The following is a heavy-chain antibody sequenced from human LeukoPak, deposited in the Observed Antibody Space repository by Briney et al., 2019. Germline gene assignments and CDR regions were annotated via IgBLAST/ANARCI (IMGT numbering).Heavy chain of an antibody. J-gene: IGHJ4*02. CDR1: GGTFSSYA. CDR3: ARGITMIVVDPGY. CDR2: INPSGGST. V-gene: IGHV1-46*01. Sequence: ASVKVSCKASGGTFSSYAISWVRQAPGQGLEWMGIINPSGGSTSYAQKFQGRVTMTRDTSTSTVYMELSSLRSEDTAVYYCARGITMIVVDPGYWGQGTLVTVSS. D-gene: IGHD3-22*01.